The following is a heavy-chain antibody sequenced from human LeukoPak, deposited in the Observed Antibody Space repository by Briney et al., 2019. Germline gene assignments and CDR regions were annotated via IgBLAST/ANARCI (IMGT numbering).Heavy chain of an antibody. V-gene: IGHV4-59*12. Sequence: SETLSLTCTVSGGSISSYYWSWIRQPPGKGLEWIGYIYYSGSTNYNPSLKSRVTISVDTSKNQFSLQLNSVTPEDTAVYYCAGTGSYFRYWDQGALVTVSS. CDR2: IYYSGST. D-gene: IGHD1-26*01. CDR3: AGTGSYFRY. CDR1: GGSISSYY. J-gene: IGHJ4*02.